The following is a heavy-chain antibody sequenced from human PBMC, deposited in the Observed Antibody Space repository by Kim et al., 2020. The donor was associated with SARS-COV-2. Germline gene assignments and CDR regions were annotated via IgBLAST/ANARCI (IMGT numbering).Heavy chain of an antibody. J-gene: IGHJ4*02. Sequence: GGSLRLSCAASGFTFSSYSMNWVRQAPGKGLEWVSYISSSSSTIYYADSVKGRFTISRDNAKNSLYLRMNSLRDEDTAVYYCARDGSGIDYWGQGTLVTVSS. CDR1: GFTFSSYS. V-gene: IGHV3-48*02. D-gene: IGHD3-10*01. CDR2: ISSSSSTI. CDR3: ARDGSGIDY.